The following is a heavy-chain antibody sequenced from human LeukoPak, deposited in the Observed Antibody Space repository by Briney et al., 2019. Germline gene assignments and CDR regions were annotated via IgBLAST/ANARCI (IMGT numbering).Heavy chain of an antibody. CDR3: AKALRITIFGVSDY. Sequence: PTGGSLRLSCAASGFTFSNYWMSWVRQAPGRGLEWVANVKQDGSEKYYVDSVKGRFTISRDNAKNSLYLQMNSLRAEDTAVYYCAKALRITIFGVSDYWGQGTLVTVSS. CDR2: VKQDGSEK. V-gene: IGHV3-7*01. J-gene: IGHJ4*02. D-gene: IGHD3-3*01. CDR1: GFTFSNYW.